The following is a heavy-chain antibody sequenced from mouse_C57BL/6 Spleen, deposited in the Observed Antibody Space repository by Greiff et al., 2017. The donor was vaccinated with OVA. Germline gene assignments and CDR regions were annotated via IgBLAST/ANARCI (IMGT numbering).Heavy chain of an antibody. V-gene: IGHV5-9*01. CDR3: ARHESNYYFDY. Sequence: DVKLVESGGGLVKPGGSLKLSCAASGFTFSSYTMSWVRQTPEKRLEWVATISGGGGNTYYPDSVKGRFTISRDNAKNTLYLQMSSLRSEDTALYYCARHESNYYFDYWGQGTTLTVSS. CDR2: ISGGGGNT. J-gene: IGHJ2*01. D-gene: IGHD2-5*01. CDR1: GFTFSSYT.